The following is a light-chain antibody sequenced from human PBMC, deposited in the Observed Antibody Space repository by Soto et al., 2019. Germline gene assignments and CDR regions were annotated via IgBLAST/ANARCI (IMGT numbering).Light chain of an antibody. Sequence: SIIKSVSRNLAWYQQKVGQAPGLLIYGASTRATGIPVRFSGSVSGTEFDLTLSSRQAEDVAVSYCEHYYSPALTFGGGTKVDIK. CDR1: KSVSRN. CDR3: EHYYSPALT. CDR2: GAS. J-gene: IGKJ4*01. V-gene: IGKV3-15*01.